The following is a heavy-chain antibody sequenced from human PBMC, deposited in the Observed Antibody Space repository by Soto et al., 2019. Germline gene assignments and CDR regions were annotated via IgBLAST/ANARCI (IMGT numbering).Heavy chain of an antibody. D-gene: IGHD3-3*01. CDR2: ISSSSSYI. J-gene: IGHJ4*02. V-gene: IGHV3-21*01. CDR3: ARDLGYPRSSPREWLLSGDFDY. CDR1: GFTFSSYS. Sequence: GGSLRLSCAASGFTFSSYSMNWVRQAPGKGLEWVSSISSSSSYIYYADSVKGRFTISRDNAKNSLYLQMNSLRAEDTAVYYCARDLGYPRSSPREWLLSGDFDYWGQGTLVTVSS.